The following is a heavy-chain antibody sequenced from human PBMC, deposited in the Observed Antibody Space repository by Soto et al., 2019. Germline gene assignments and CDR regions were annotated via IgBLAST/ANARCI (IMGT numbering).Heavy chain of an antibody. CDR1: GYTLTELS. V-gene: IGHV1-24*01. J-gene: IGHJ4*02. Sequence: ASVKVSCKVSGYTLTELSMHWVRQAPGKGLEWMGGFDPEDGETIYAQKFQGRVTMTEDTSTDTAYMELSSLRSEDTAVYYCATISGIAVAGPFDYWGQGTLVTVSS. CDR2: FDPEDGET. CDR3: ATISGIAVAGPFDY. D-gene: IGHD6-19*01.